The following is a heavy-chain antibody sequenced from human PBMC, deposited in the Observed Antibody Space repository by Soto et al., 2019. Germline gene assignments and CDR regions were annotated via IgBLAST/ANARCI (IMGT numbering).Heavy chain of an antibody. J-gene: IGHJ4*02. Sequence: GGSLRLSCAASGLTFSSYAMHWVRQAPGKGLEWVAVISYDGGNKYYADSVKGRFTISRDNSKNTLYLQMNSLRAEDTAVYYCARGDYYDSSGYYYFDYWGQGTLVTVSS. V-gene: IGHV3-30-3*01. CDR3: ARGDYYDSSGYYYFDY. D-gene: IGHD3-22*01. CDR2: ISYDGGNK. CDR1: GLTFSSYA.